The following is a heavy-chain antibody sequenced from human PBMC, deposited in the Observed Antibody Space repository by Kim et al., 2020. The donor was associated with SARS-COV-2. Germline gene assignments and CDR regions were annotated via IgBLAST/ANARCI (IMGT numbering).Heavy chain of an antibody. D-gene: IGHD2-21*02. CDR1: GGTFSSYA. CDR2: IIPIFGTA. J-gene: IGHJ4*02. V-gene: IGHV1-69*13. Sequence: SVKVSCKASGGTFSSYAISWVRQAPGQGLEWMGGIIPIFGTANYAQKFQGRVTITADESTSTAYMELSSLRSEDTAVYYCARDDCQAEGGGDCYTSDYWGQGTMVTVSS. CDR3: ARDDCQAEGGGDCYTSDY.